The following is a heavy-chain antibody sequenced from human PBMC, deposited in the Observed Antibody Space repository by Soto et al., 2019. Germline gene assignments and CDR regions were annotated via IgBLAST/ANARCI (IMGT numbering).Heavy chain of an antibody. CDR3: ARLMYSVDLGI. CDR2: IYYSVPI. CDR1: GESISTSSYY. D-gene: IGHD6-13*01. J-gene: IGHJ2*01. Sequence: PSLSMSLSRDPYGESISTSSYYWAWNRQPSVKGLEWFASIYYSVPIYYNPSLQSRVTISVYTSANHFSLTLRTLGAAVTSVYVCARLMYSVDLGICGHGPLVTVSS. V-gene: IGHV4-39*02.